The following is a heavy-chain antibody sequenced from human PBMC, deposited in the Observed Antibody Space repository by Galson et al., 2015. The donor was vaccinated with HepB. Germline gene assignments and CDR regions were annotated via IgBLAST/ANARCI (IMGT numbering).Heavy chain of an antibody. CDR2: IIPILGIA. D-gene: IGHD3-10*01. CDR3: ARYGSGSYWRGFDP. J-gene: IGHJ5*02. CDR1: GGTFSSYA. V-gene: IGHV1-69*04. Sequence: SVKVSCKASGGTFSSYAISWVRQAPGQGLEWMGRIIPILGIANYAQKFQGRVTITADKSTSTAYMEQSSLRSEDTAVYYCARYGSGSYWRGFDPWGQGTLVTVSS.